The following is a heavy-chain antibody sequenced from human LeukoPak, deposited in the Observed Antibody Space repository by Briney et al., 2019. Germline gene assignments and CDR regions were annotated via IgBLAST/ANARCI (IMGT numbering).Heavy chain of an antibody. CDR3: ARGSLSSSWTFDY. J-gene: IGHJ4*02. CDR1: GDSVSSNSAA. CDR2: TCYRSKWYN. D-gene: IGHD6-13*01. V-gene: IGHV6-1*01. Sequence: SQTLSLTCAISGDSVSSNSAAWNWLRQSPSRGLEWLGRTCYRSKWYNDYAVSVESRITINPDTPKNQFSLQLNSVTPEDTAVYYCARGSLSSSWTFDYWGQGTLVTVSS.